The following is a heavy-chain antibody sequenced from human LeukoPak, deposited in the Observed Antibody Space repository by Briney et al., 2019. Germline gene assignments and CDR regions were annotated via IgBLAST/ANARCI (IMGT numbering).Heavy chain of an antibody. CDR2: IYTSGST. Sequence: PSETLSLTCTVSGGSISSGSYYWSWIGQPAGKGLEWIGRIYTSGSTNYNPSLKSRVTISVDTSKNQFSLKLSSVTAADTAVYYCARMVGATTAFDYWGQGTLVTVSS. J-gene: IGHJ4*02. CDR1: GGSISSGSYY. V-gene: IGHV4-61*02. D-gene: IGHD1-26*01. CDR3: ARMVGATTAFDY.